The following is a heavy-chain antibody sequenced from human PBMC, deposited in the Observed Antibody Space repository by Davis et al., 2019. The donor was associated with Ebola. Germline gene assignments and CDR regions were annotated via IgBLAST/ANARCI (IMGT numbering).Heavy chain of an antibody. Sequence: MPSETLSLTCTVSGGSISSYYWSWIRQPPGKGLEWIGYVYYIGSTNYNPSLKSRLTISVDTSKNQFSLKLSSVTAADPAVYYCARLNGMNWFDPWGQGTLVTVSS. CDR3: ARLNGMNWFDP. J-gene: IGHJ5*02. D-gene: IGHD2-8*01. V-gene: IGHV4-59*08. CDR2: VYYIGST. CDR1: GGSISSYY.